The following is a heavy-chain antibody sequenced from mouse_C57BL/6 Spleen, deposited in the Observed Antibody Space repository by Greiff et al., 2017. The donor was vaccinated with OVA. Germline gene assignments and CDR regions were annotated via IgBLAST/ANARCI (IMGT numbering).Heavy chain of an antibody. CDR3: TLIYYDYDGRYLDY. Sequence: EVKLVESGGGLVQPGGSMKLSCVASGFTFSNYWMNWVRQSPEKGLEWVAQIRLKSDNYATHYAESVKGRFTISRDDSKSSVYLQMNNLRAEDTGIYYCTLIYYDYDGRYLDYWGQGTTLTVSS. CDR1: GFTFSNYW. CDR2: IRLKSDNYAT. D-gene: IGHD2-4*01. V-gene: IGHV6-3*01. J-gene: IGHJ2*01.